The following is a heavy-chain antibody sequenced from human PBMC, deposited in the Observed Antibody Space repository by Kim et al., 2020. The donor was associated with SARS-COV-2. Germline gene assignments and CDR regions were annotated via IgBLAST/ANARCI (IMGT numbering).Heavy chain of an antibody. Sequence: SETLSLTCTVSGGSISSYYWSWIRQPPGKGLEWIGYIYYSGSTNYNPSLKSGVTISVDTSKNQFSLKLSFVTAANTAVYYCARDHREWLQYTANWYFDLWGRGTLVTVSS. CDR1: GGSISSYY. J-gene: IGHJ2*01. V-gene: IGHV4-59*01. CDR2: IYYSGST. D-gene: IGHD3-3*01. CDR3: ARDHREWLQYTANWYFDL.